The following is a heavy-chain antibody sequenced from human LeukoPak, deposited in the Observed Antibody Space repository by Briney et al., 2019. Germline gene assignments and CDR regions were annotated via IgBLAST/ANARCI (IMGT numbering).Heavy chain of an antibody. V-gene: IGHV3-23*01. CDR1: GFTFSSHA. CDR2: ISISGDDT. Sequence: PGGSLRLSCAASGFTFSSHAMTWVRQAPGKGLEWLSAISISGDDTYYADSVKGRFTISRDNSKNTLYLQMNSLSADDTAMYYCANEIRPNDYWGQGTPVTVSS. CDR3: ANEIRPNDY. J-gene: IGHJ4*02. D-gene: IGHD4-17*01.